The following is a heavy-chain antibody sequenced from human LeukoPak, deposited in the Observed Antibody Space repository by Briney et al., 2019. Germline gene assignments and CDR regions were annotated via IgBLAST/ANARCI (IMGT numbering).Heavy chain of an antibody. CDR2: IYYSGST. V-gene: IGHV4-30-4*01. CDR1: GGSISSGDYY. D-gene: IGHD4-11*01. J-gene: IGHJ4*02. Sequence: SQTLSPTCTVSGGSISSGDYYWSWIRQPPGKGLEWIGYIYYSGSTYYNPSLKSRVTISVDTSKNQFSLKLSSVTAADTAVYYCARVNYSNYHTFDYWGQGTLVTVSS. CDR3: ARVNYSNYHTFDY.